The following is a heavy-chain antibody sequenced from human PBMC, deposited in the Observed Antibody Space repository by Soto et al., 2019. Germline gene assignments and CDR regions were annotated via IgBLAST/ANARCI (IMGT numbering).Heavy chain of an antibody. V-gene: IGHV3-30*04. CDR1: GFTFSSYA. J-gene: IGHJ4*02. CDR3: AGSFDY. CDR2: IAYDGSNK. Sequence: GGSLRLSCAASGFTFSSYAMHWVRQAPGKGLEWVAVIAYDGSNKYYADSVKGRFTISRDNSKNTLYLQMKSLRAEDTAGDYCAGSFDYWGQGTLVTVSS.